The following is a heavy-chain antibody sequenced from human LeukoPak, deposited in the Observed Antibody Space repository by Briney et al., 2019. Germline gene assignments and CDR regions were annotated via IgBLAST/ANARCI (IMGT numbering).Heavy chain of an antibody. CDR3: ATVPMIAPVGYFDL. CDR1: GGTFSGYA. CDR2: IIPIFGTA. J-gene: IGHJ2*01. Sequence: AAVKVSCKASGGTFSGYAISWVRQAPGQGLEWMGGIIPIFGTANYAQKFQGRVTITADESTSTAYMELSSLRSEDTAVYYCATVPMIAPVGYFDLWGRGTLVTVSS. D-gene: IGHD3-22*01. V-gene: IGHV1-69*13.